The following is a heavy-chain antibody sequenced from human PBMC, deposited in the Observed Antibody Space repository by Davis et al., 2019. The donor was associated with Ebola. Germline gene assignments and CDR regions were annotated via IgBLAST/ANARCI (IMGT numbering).Heavy chain of an antibody. V-gene: IGHV3-21*01. J-gene: IGHJ2*01. Sequence: GGSLRLSCAASGFTFSSNSMNWVRQAPGKGLEWVSFISSSSNYIYYADSVKGRFTVSRDNAKNLLYLQMNSLRAEDTAVYYCVRDPALVVTGGGWFFGLWGRGTLVTVSS. CDR3: VRDPALVVTGGGWFFGL. CDR1: GFTFSSNS. CDR2: ISSSSNYI. D-gene: IGHD2-21*02.